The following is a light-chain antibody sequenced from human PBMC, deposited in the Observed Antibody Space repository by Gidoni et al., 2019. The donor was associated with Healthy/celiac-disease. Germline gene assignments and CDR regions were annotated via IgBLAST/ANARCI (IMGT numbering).Light chain of an antibody. Sequence: EIVLTQSPGTLSLSPGERATLSCRASQSVSSSYLAWYQQKPGQAPRLLIYGASSRATGIPDRFSGSGSGTDFTLTIIRLEPEDFAVYYCQQYCSSLFTFGPGTKVDIK. CDR3: QQYCSSLFT. J-gene: IGKJ3*01. CDR1: QSVSSSY. CDR2: GAS. V-gene: IGKV3-20*01.